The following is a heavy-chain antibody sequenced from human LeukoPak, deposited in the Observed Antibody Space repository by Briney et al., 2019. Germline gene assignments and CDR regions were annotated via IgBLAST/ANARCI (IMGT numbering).Heavy chain of an antibody. Sequence: GGSLRLSCAASGFTFSSSWMSWVRQAPGKGLEWVSGINWNGGSTGYADSVKGRFTISRDNAKNSLYLQMNSLRAEDTALYYCAREGNYRLFDYWGQGTLVTVSS. V-gene: IGHV3-20*04. D-gene: IGHD1-7*01. CDR2: INWNGGST. CDR3: AREGNYRLFDY. CDR1: GFTFSSSW. J-gene: IGHJ4*02.